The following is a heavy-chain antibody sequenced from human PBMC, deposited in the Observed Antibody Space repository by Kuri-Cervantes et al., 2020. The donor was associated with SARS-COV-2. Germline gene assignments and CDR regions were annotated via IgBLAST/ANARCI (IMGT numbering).Heavy chain of an antibody. D-gene: IGHD3-22*01. V-gene: IGHV3-48*02. CDR2: ISSSSSTI. CDR3: ARDGGGYYDSSGYYGQLGFDY. Sequence: LSLTCAASGFTFSSYWMHWVRQAPGKGLEWVSYISSSSSTIYYADSVKGRFTISRDNAKSSLYLQMNSLRDEDTAVYYCARDGGGYYDSSGYYGQLGFDYWGQGTLVTVSS. J-gene: IGHJ4*02. CDR1: GFTFSSYW.